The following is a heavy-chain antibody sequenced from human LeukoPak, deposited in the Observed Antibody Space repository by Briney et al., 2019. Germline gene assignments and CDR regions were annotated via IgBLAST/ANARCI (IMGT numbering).Heavy chain of an antibody. J-gene: IGHJ4*02. Sequence: SETLSLTCTVSGGSISSGNFYWSWIRQPAGKGLEWIGRIYTSGSTNYNPSLKSRVTISIDKSKNQVSLKLSSVTAADTAVYSCARDPPRGGYGDTTTLDSWGQGTLVTVSS. CDR2: IYTSGST. V-gene: IGHV4-61*02. CDR1: GGSISSGNFY. CDR3: ARDPPRGGYGDTTTLDS. D-gene: IGHD5-18*01.